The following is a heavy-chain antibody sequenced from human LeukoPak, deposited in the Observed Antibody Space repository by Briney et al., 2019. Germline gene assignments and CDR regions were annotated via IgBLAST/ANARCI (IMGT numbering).Heavy chain of an antibody. J-gene: IGHJ4*02. CDR3: ARDQGYYYGSGTLGSGYFDY. D-gene: IGHD3-10*01. Sequence: GGSLRLSCAASGFTFSSYGMHWVRQAPGKGLEWVAVICYDGSNKYYADSVKGRFTISRDNSKNTLYLQMNSLRAEDTAVYYCARDQGYYYGSGTLGSGYFDYWGQGTLVTVSS. CDR2: ICYDGSNK. V-gene: IGHV3-33*01. CDR1: GFTFSSYG.